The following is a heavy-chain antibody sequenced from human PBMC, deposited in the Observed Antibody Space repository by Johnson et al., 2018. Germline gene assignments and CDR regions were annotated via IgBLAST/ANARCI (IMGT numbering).Heavy chain of an antibody. CDR2: ISTTSSYI. V-gene: IGHV3-21*01. CDR1: GFTFSSST. J-gene: IGHJ6*02. CDR3: ARDSGYSYGSTYYYYGMDV. D-gene: IGHD5-18*01. Sequence: VQLVESGGGLVKPGGSLRLSCAASGFTFSSSTMNWVRQAPGKGLEWVSSISTTSSYIYYADSVKGRFIISRDNAKNSLYLQMNSLRAEDTAVYYCARDSGYSYGSTYYYYGMDVWGQGTTVTVSS.